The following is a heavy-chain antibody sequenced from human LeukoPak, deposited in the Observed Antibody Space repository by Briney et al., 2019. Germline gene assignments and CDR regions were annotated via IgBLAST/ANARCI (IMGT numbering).Heavy chain of an antibody. CDR1: GFTFVSYW. CDR2: INGYGSST. D-gene: IGHD5-18*01. V-gene: IGHV3-74*01. CDR3: ARDAPGNTALDY. Sequence: GGSLRLSCAASGFTFVSYWMHWVRQAPGKGLVGVSRINGYGSSTDFADSVKGRFTISRDNAKNTLYLQRNSRRAEDTAYYYCARDAPGNTALDYWGQGTLVTVSS. J-gene: IGHJ4*02.